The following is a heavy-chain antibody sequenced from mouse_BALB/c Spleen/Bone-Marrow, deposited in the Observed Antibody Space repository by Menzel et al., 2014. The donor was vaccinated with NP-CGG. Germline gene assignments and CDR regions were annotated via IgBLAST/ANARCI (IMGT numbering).Heavy chain of an antibody. D-gene: IGHD2-2*01. V-gene: IGHV1-14*01. CDR1: GYTFTSYV. J-gene: IGHJ1*01. CDR2: INPYNDGT. CDR3: ARREDGYGTFYWYFDV. Sequence: VQLQQSGPELVKPGASVKMSCKASGYTFTSYVMHWVKQKPGQGLEWIGYINPYNDGTKYNEKFKGKATLTSDKSSSTAYMELSSLTSEDSAVYYCARREDGYGTFYWYFDVWGAGTTVTGSS.